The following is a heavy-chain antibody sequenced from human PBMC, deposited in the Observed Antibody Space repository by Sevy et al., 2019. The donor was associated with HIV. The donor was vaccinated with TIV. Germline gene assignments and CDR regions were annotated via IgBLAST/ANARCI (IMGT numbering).Heavy chain of an antibody. Sequence: GESLKISCKGSGYNFTAYWIDWVRQVPGKGLEWMGTIYPGDSETRYSPSVQGQVTISADKSLTTAYLQWSSLKASDTAVYYCARLTGLKVGIDFGTRDIWGQGTMVTLSS. D-gene: IGHD2-8*01. V-gene: IGHV5-51*01. J-gene: IGHJ3*02. CDR1: GYNFTAYW. CDR2: IYPGDSET. CDR3: ARLTGLKVGIDFGTRDI.